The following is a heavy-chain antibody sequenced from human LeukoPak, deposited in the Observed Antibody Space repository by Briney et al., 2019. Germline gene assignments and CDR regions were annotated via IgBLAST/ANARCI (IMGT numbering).Heavy chain of an antibody. V-gene: IGHV4-38-2*01. CDR2: IYHSGSI. Sequence: AETLSLTCAVSGYSISSGYYWGWIRQPAGKGVDWICSIYHSGSIYYNPPLKSRVTISVDTCKNQFSVKLSSVTAANTAVYYCARIFFAGGYFDYWGQGTLVTVSS. J-gene: IGHJ4*03. CDR3: ARIFFAGGYFDY. CDR1: GYSISSGYY. D-gene: IGHD3-3*01.